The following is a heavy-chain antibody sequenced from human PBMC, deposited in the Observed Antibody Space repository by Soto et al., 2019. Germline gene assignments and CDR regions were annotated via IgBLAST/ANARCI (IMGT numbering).Heavy chain of an antibody. CDR3: ARRIAVAGTRGDAFDI. J-gene: IGHJ3*02. D-gene: IGHD6-19*01. CDR2: IKQDGSDT. Sequence: EVQLVESGGDLVQPGGSLRLSCAASGFTFSNYWMSWVRQAPGKGLEWVANIKQDGSDTNYVDSVKGRFTISRDNAKNSLSLQMSSLRAEDTAMYYCARRIAVAGTRGDAFDIWGQGTMVTVSS. CDR1: GFTFSNYW. V-gene: IGHV3-7*01.